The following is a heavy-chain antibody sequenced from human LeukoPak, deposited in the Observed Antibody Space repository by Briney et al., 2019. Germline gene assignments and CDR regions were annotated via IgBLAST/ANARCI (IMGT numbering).Heavy chain of an antibody. Sequence: ASVKVSCKASGYTFTSYHMHWVRQAPGQGLEWMGIINPRVDDTKYAQKFRGRVTMTRDTPTSTVYMELSSLGSEDTAVYYCAREESGGFFDYWGQGTLVTVSP. CDR3: AREESGGFFDY. CDR1: GYTFTSYH. D-gene: IGHD2-8*02. CDR2: INPRVDDT. V-gene: IGHV1-46*01. J-gene: IGHJ4*02.